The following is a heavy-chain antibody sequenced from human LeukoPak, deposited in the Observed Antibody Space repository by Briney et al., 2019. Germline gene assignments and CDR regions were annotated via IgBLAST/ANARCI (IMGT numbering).Heavy chain of an antibody. D-gene: IGHD3-22*01. Sequence: ASVKVSCKASGYTFTNYGIAWVRQAPGQGLEWMGWISAYNGNTNYAQKLQGRVTMTTDTSTSAAYMELRSLRSDDTAVYYCARAKTFYDSSGYYWGDYWGQGTLVTVSS. CDR1: GYTFTNYG. J-gene: IGHJ4*02. V-gene: IGHV1-18*01. CDR2: ISAYNGNT. CDR3: ARAKTFYDSSGYYWGDY.